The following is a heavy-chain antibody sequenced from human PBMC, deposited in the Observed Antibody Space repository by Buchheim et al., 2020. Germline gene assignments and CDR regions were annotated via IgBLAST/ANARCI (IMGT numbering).Heavy chain of an antibody. Sequence: EVQLLESGGGLVQPGGSLRLSCAASGFTFSSYAMSWVRQAPGKGLEWVSAISGSGGSTYYADSVKGRFTISRDNSKNTRYLQMNSLRAEDTAVYYCAKGGINYDFWSGYRRGDMDYWGQGTL. CDR2: ISGSGGST. CDR1: GFTFSSYA. D-gene: IGHD3-3*01. J-gene: IGHJ4*02. CDR3: AKGGINYDFWSGYRRGDMDY. V-gene: IGHV3-23*01.